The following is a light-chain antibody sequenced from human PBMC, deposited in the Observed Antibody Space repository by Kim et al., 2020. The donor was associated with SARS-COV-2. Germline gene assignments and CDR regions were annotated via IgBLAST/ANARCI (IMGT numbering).Light chain of an antibody. CDR2: RNN. V-gene: IGLV10-54*01. J-gene: IGLJ3*02. CDR3: SVWDSSLSAWV. Sequence: RQTATLTCTGNSNNVGNQGAAWLQQHQCHPPKLLSYRNNNRPSGISERLSASRSGNTASLTITGLQPEDEADYYCSVWDSSLSAWVFGGGTKLTVL. CDR1: SNNVGNQG.